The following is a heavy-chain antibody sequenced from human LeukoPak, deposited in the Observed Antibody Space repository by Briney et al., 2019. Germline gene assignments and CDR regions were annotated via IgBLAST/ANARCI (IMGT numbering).Heavy chain of an antibody. J-gene: IGHJ4*02. Sequence: PGGSLRLSCAASGFTFSSYGMHWVRQAPGKGLEWVAVISYDGSNKYYADSVKGRFTISRDNSKNTLYLQMNSLRAEDTAVYYCAKLPRTLYYDFWRGANGIDYWGQGTLVTVSS. V-gene: IGHV3-30*18. CDR3: AKLPRTLYYDFWRGANGIDY. CDR1: GFTFSSYG. CDR2: ISYDGSNK. D-gene: IGHD3-3*01.